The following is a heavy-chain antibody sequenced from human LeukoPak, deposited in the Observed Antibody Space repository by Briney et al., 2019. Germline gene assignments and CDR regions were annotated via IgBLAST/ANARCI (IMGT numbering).Heavy chain of an antibody. CDR3: ARAAEAARPYDY. J-gene: IGHJ4*02. CDR1: GGSISSYY. CDR2: IYYSGST. D-gene: IGHD6-6*01. Sequence: PSETLSLTCTVSGGSISSYYWSWIRQPPGKGLEWIGYIYYSGSTNYNPSLKSRVTISVDTSKNQFSLKLSSVTAADTAVYYCARAAEAARPYDYWGQGTLVTVSS. V-gene: IGHV4-59*01.